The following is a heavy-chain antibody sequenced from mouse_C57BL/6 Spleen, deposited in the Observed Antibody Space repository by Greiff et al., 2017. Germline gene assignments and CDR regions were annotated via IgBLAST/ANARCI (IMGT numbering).Heavy chain of an antibody. J-gene: IGHJ2*01. V-gene: IGHV5-9-1*02. CDR3: TREIFDY. CDR2: ISSGGDYL. Sequence: VESGEGLVKPGGSLKLSCAASGFTFSSYAMSWVRQTPEKRLEWVAYISSGGDYLYYADTVKGRVTISRDNARNPLYLQMSSLKSEDTAMYYCTREIFDYWGQGTTLTVSS. CDR1: GFTFSSYA.